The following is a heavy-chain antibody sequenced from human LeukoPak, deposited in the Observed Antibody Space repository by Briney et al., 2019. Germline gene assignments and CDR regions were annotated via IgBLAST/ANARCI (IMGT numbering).Heavy chain of an antibody. D-gene: IGHD3-10*01. Sequence: GASVKVSCKASGYTFTSYDINWVRQATGQGLEWMGWMNPNSGNTGYAQKFQGRVTMTRDTSISTAYMELSRLRSDDTAVYYCARGPGNYGSGSYHPSYYYYYYMDVWGKGTTVTISS. CDR2: MNPNSGNT. V-gene: IGHV1-8*02. CDR3: ARGPGNYGSGSYHPSYYYYYYMDV. J-gene: IGHJ6*03. CDR1: GYTFTSYD.